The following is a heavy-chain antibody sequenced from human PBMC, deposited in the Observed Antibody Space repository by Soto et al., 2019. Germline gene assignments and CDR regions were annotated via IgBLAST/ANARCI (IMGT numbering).Heavy chain of an antibody. D-gene: IGHD3-22*01. CDR2: ISSNGGST. CDR3: VKDLLTWVDLNYYDSSGYSHVEY. V-gene: IGHV3-64D*06. CDR1: GFTFSSYA. Sequence: HPGGSLRLSCSASGFTFSSYAMHWVRQAPGKGLEYVSAISSNGGSTYYADSVKGRFTISRDNSKNTLYLQMSSLRAEDTAVYYCVKDLLTWVDLNYYDSSGYSHVEYWGQGTLVTVSS. J-gene: IGHJ4*02.